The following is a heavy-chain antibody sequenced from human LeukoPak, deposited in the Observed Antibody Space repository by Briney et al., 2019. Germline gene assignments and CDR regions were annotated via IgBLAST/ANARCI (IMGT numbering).Heavy chain of an antibody. CDR3: ARDRLRNMVVPAAMPIPF. J-gene: IGHJ4*02. V-gene: IGHV3-30-3*01. CDR1: GFTFSSYA. D-gene: IGHD2-2*01. Sequence: PGRSLRLSCAASGFTFSSYAMHWVRQAPGKGLEWVAVISYDGSDKYYADSVKGRFTISRDNSKNTLYLQMNSLRAEDTAVYYCARDRLRNMVVPAAMPIPFWGQGTLVTVSS. CDR2: ISYDGSDK.